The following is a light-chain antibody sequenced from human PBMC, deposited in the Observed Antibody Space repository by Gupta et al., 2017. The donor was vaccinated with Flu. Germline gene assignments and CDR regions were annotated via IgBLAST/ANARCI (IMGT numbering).Light chain of an antibody. CDR2: DDS. V-gene: IGLV3-21*02. J-gene: IGLJ1*01. CDR1: NIGIKT. CDR3: QVWDSPNNQYV. Sequence: SYVLTQSPSVSVAPGQTATVTCGGDNIGIKTVHWYQQRPGQAPVLVVYDDSGRPSGSPERFSGSNSGNTATLTISRVEAGDEADYYCQVWDSPNNQYVFGTGTQVTVL.